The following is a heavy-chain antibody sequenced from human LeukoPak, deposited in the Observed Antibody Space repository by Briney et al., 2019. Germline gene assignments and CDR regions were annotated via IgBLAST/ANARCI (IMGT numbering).Heavy chain of an antibody. CDR2: IYPGDSDT. CDR3: ARHETGPYFDY. J-gene: IGHJ4*02. Sequence: GESLKISCKGSGYSFTTYWIGWVRQMPGKGLECMGIIYPGDSDTRYSPSFQGQVTISADKSFSTAYLQWSSLKASDTAMYYCARHETGPYFDYWGQGTLVTVSS. D-gene: IGHD3-9*01. V-gene: IGHV5-51*01. CDR1: GYSFTTYW.